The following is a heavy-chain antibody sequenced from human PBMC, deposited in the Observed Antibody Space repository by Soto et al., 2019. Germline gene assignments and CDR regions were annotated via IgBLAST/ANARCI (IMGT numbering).Heavy chain of an antibody. CDR2: IYYSGST. J-gene: IGHJ4*02. Sequence: SETLSLTCTVSGGSISSSSCYWGWIRQPPGKGLEWIGSIYYSGSTYYNPSLKSRVTISVDTSKNQFSLKLSSVTAADTAVYYCARISYYDSSRFDYWGQGTLVTVSS. CDR3: ARISYYDSSRFDY. V-gene: IGHV4-39*01. D-gene: IGHD3-22*01. CDR1: GGSISSSSCY.